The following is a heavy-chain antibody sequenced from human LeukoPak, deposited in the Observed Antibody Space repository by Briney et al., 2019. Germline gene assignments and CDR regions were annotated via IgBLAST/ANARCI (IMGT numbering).Heavy chain of an antibody. V-gene: IGHV4-39*01. CDR2: IYYSGST. CDR1: GGSTSSSSYY. D-gene: IGHD1-14*01. J-gene: IGHJ4*02. CDR3: ARQAGWTTPQDFDY. Sequence: SETLSLTCTVSGGSTSSSSYYWGWIRQPPGKGLEWIGSIYYSGSTYYNPSLKSRVTISVDTSKNQFSLKLSSVTAADTAVYYCARQAGWTTPQDFDYWGQGTLVTVSS.